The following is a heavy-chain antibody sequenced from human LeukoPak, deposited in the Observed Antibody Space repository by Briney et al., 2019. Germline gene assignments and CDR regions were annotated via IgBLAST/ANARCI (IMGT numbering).Heavy chain of an antibody. D-gene: IGHD6-13*01. CDR1: GFTFSSYA. CDR2: ISYDGSNK. V-gene: IGHV3-30*01. CDR3: ARDPSSSWVCDY. J-gene: IGHJ4*02. Sequence: GGSLRFSCAASGFTFSSYAMHWVRQAPGKGLEWVAVISYDGSNKYYADSVKGRFTISRDNSKNTLYLQMNSLRAEDTAVYYCARDPSSSWVCDYWGQGTLVTVSS.